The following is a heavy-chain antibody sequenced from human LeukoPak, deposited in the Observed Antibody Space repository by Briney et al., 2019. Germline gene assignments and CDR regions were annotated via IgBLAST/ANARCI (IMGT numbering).Heavy chain of an antibody. CDR1: GFSFSDSL. CDR2: IKEDESQE. V-gene: IGHV3-7*01. D-gene: IGHD7-27*01. CDR3: ATYKNWVAGDV. J-gene: IGHJ6*02. Sequence: GGSLRLSCAASGFSFSDSLMSWVRQAPGKGPEWVANIKEDESQEHYADSVKGRFTVPRDNAKNSLFLQMNSLRVEDTAVYYCATYKNWVAGDVWGQGTTVSVSS.